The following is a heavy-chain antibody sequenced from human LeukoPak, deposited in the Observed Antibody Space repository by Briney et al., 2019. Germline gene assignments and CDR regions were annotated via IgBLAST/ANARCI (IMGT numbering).Heavy chain of an antibody. CDR3: ARDREQTTVTTGGFDP. J-gene: IGHJ5*02. CDR1: GFTFSSYG. V-gene: IGHV3-33*01. CDR2: IWYDGSNK. D-gene: IGHD4-17*01. Sequence: GRSLRVSCAASGFTFSSYGMHWVRQAPGKGLEWVAVIWYDGSNKYYADSVKGRFTISRDNSKNTLYLQMNSLRAEDTAVYYCARDREQTTVTTGGFDPWGQGTLVTVSS.